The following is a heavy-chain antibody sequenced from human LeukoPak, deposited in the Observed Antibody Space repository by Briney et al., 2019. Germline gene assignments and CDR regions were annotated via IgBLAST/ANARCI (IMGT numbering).Heavy chain of an antibody. V-gene: IGHV4-34*01. Sequence: SETLSLTCAVYGGSFSGYYWSWIRQPPGKGLEWIGEIHHSGSTNYNPSLKSRVTISLDTSKNQFSLRVSSVTAADTAVYYCARHLNNCGDDCYIFDYWGQGTLVTVSS. CDR3: ARHLNNCGDDCYIFDY. J-gene: IGHJ4*02. D-gene: IGHD2-21*01. CDR2: IHHSGST. CDR1: GGSFSGYY.